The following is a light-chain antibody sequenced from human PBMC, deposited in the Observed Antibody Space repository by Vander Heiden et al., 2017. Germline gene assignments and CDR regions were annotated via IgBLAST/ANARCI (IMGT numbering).Light chain of an antibody. Sequence: EIAMTQSPLPLPVTPGQAASISCRSSQSLLDRNGYNCLDWFVQRPGQSPQLLIYLASNRVSGVPDRFSGSGSGTEFTLKISRVEPDDVGIYYCMQAQQTPWTFGQGTKVEIK. CDR3: MQAQQTPWT. V-gene: IGKV2-28*01. CDR2: LAS. CDR1: QSLLDRNGYNC. J-gene: IGKJ1*01.